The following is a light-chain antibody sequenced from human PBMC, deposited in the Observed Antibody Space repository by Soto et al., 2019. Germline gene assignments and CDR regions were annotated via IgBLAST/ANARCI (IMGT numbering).Light chain of an antibody. CDR2: WAS. V-gene: IGKV4-1*01. CDR1: QSVLFSTNNQNY. CDR3: QQYYSTPLP. J-gene: IGKJ4*01. Sequence: IVGTQCGYARAVSLYERGSIKCSSSQSVLFSTNNQNYLAWYQQKPGQPPKLLLYWASTRESGVPDRFSGSGSGTDFTLTIRSLQAEELAVYDCQQYYSTPLPLGARTKVDI.